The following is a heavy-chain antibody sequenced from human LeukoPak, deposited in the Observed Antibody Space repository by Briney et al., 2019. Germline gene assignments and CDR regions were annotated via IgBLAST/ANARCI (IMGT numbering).Heavy chain of an antibody. Sequence: GGSLRLSCAASGFTFSSYGMHWVRQAPGKGLEWVAFIRYDGSNKYYADSVKGRFTISRDNSKNTPYLQMNSLRAEDTAVYYCAKDPHTQSPGGYWGQGTLVTVSS. CDR3: AKDPHTQSPGGY. V-gene: IGHV3-30*02. CDR2: IRYDGSNK. J-gene: IGHJ4*02. CDR1: GFTFSSYG. D-gene: IGHD2-15*01.